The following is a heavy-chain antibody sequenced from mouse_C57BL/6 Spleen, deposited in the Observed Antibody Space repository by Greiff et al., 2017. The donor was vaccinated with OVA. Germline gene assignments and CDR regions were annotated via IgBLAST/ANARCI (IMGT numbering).Heavy chain of an antibody. CDR3: AAVSDAMDY. CDR1: GYTFTDYY. V-gene: IGHV1-19*01. Sequence: EVQLQQSGPVLVKPGASVKMSCKASGYTFTDYYMNWVKQSHGKSLEWIGVINPYNGGTSYNQKFKGKATLTVDKSSSTAYMELNSLTSEDSAVYYCAAVSDAMDYWGQGTSVTVSS. CDR2: INPYNGGT. J-gene: IGHJ4*01. D-gene: IGHD1-1*01.